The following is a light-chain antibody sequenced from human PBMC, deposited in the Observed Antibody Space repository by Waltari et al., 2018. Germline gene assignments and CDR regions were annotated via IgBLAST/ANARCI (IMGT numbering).Light chain of an antibody. CDR2: WAS. CDR3: QQYYSTPQT. CDR1: QSVLYSSNNKNY. V-gene: IGKV4-1*01. J-gene: IGKJ1*01. Sequence: DIVMTQSPDSLAVFLGERAPINCKSSQSVLYSSNNKNYLAWYQQKPGQPPKLLIYWASTRESGVPDRFSGSGSGTDFTLTISSLQAEDVAVYYCQQYYSTPQTFGQGTKVEIK.